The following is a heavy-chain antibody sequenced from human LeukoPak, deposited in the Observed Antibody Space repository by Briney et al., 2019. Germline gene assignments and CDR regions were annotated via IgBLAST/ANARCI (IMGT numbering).Heavy chain of an antibody. CDR2: MYYSGSS. V-gene: IGHV4-39*07. CDR3: ARHEVVATPFDY. CDR1: GGSISSSSYY. D-gene: IGHD2-15*01. Sequence: PSETLSLTCTVSGGSISSSSYYWGWIRQPPGKGLEWIGCMYYSGSSYYNPSLKSRVTISVDTSKNQFSLKVNSVTVADTAVYYRARHEVVATPFDYWGQGTLVTVSS. J-gene: IGHJ4*02.